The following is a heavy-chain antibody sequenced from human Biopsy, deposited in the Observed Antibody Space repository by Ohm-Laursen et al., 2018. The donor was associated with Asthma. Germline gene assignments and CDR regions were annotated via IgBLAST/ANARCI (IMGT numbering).Heavy chain of an antibody. J-gene: IGHJ6*02. CDR2: IYYSGST. Sequence: PGTLSLTCAVSGDSISSNSWWTWVRQSPGRGLEWIGEIYYSGSTNYHPSLKGRVTISVAKSKNQFSLRLTSVTAADTAVYYCARGSSSRLSQWELLVSGGKRAHSYYGTDVWGQGTTVTVSS. CDR3: ARGSSSRLSQWELLVSGGKRAHSYYGTDV. D-gene: IGHD1-26*01. V-gene: IGHV4-4*03. CDR1: GDSISSNSW.